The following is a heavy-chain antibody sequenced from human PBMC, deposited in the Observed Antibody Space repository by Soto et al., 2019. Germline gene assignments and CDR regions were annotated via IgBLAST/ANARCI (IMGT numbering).Heavy chain of an antibody. CDR2: ISPYDDNT. J-gene: IGHJ4*02. D-gene: IGHD4-17*01. CDR3: ARDHPPYQDYGGILYYFDY. Sequence: ASVKVSCKASGYTFTSYGISWVRQAPGEGLEWLGWISPYDDNTKYAQILQGRVSMTTDTSSNTAYMELRSLRSDDTAMYYCARDHPPYQDYGGILYYFDYWGQGTLVTVSS. V-gene: IGHV1-18*01. CDR1: GYTFTSYG.